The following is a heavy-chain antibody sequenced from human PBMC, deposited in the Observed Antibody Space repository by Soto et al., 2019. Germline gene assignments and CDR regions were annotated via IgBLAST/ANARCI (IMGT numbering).Heavy chain of an antibody. CDR1: XXXFXSXG. J-gene: IGHJ4*02. V-gene: IGHV1-18*01. CDR3: ARXPXXXSDY. Sequence: QVQLVQSGAXVKKXGXXXXVXXXAXXXXFXSXGIXWVRQAPGQGLEWMGWISAYNGNTNYAQKLQGRVTMTTDTSTSTAYMELRSLRSDDTAVYYCARXPXXXSDYWGQGTLVTVSS. CDR2: ISAYNGNT.